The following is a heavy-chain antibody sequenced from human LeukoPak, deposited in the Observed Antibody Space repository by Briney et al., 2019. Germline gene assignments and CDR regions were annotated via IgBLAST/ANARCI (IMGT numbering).Heavy chain of an antibody. Sequence: GGSLRLSCAASGFTFSSYAMSWVRQAPGKGLERVSGISGSGISTYYADSVKGRFTISRHNSKDTLYLQMNSLRAEDTAVYYCAKELLLTFGGLIGDYFENWGQGTLVTVSS. CDR3: AKELLLTFGGLIGDYFEN. D-gene: IGHD3-16*02. CDR2: ISGSGIST. CDR1: GFTFSSYA. V-gene: IGHV3-23*01. J-gene: IGHJ4*02.